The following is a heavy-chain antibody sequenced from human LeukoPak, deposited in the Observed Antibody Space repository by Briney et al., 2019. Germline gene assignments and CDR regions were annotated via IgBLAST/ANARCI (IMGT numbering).Heavy chain of an antibody. CDR2: IYTSGTT. J-gene: IGHJ4*02. CDR3: ARLSTVTTSFDY. CDR1: GGSISSYY. Sequence: SETLSLTCTVSGGSISSYYWSWIRQPAGKGLEWIGRIYTSGTTHYSPSLKSRVTMSVDTSKNQFSLKLSSVTAADTAVYYCARLSTVTTSFDYWGQGTLVTVSS. V-gene: IGHV4-4*07. D-gene: IGHD4-17*01.